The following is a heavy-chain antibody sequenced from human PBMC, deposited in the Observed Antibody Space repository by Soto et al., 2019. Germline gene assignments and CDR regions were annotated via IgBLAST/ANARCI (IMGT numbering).Heavy chain of an antibody. J-gene: IGHJ5*02. Sequence: QVQLQESGPGLVKPSGTLSLTCAVSSGSISSSNWWSWVRQPPGKGLEWIGEIYHSGSTNYNPSLKRRVTISVDKSKNQFSLKLSSVTAADTAVYYCARGGCSSTSCYEGLYWFDPWGQGTLVTVSS. CDR1: SGSISSSNW. CDR2: IYHSGST. V-gene: IGHV4-4*02. CDR3: ARGGCSSTSCYEGLYWFDP. D-gene: IGHD2-2*01.